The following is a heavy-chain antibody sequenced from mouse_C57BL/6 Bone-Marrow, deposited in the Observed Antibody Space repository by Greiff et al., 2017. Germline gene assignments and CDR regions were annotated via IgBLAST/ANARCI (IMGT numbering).Heavy chain of an antibody. CDR1: GYTFTSYW. CDR3: ARRRDYFDY. CDR2: ITPSNGGT. Sequence: QVQLQQPGPELVKPGASVTLSCKASGYTFTSYWMHWVKQRPGQGLEWLGNITPSNGGTNYNEKFKSKATLTVDKAASPAYMQLSSLTSEDSAVDNSARRRDYFDYWGQGTTLTVAS. V-gene: IGHV1-53*01. J-gene: IGHJ2*01.